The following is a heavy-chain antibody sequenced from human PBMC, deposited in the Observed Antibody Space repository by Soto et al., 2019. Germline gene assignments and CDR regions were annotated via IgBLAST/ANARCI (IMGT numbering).Heavy chain of an antibody. CDR1: GFTFSSYS. CDR3: ARDKVMGATLYYYYGMDV. J-gene: IGHJ6*02. D-gene: IGHD1-26*01. CDR2: ISSSSSYI. V-gene: IGHV3-21*01. Sequence: GGSLRLSCAASGFTFSSYSMNWVRQAPGKGLEWVSSISSSSSYIYYADSVKGRFTISRDNAKNSLYLQMNSLRAEDTAVYYCARDKVMGATLYYYYGMDVWGQGTTVTVSS.